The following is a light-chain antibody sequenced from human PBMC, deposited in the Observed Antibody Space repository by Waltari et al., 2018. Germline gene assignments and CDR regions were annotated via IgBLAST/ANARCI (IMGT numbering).Light chain of an antibody. Sequence: QSVLSQHAPVSGAPGQSITISCTGTRCDIGAFNFFAWFQQLPGQAPSLLISEATRRPSGVSYLFSGSKSGNTASLSISDLQAEDEADYSCCSYVGGSRVLFGGGTKLTV. CDR1: RCDIGAFNF. J-gene: IGLJ2*01. CDR3: CSYVGGSRVL. CDR2: EAT. V-gene: IGLV2-23*01.